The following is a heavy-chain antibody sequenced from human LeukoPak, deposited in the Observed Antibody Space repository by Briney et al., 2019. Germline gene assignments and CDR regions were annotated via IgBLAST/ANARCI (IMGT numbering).Heavy chain of an antibody. V-gene: IGHV4-31*03. CDR3: ARKVVRGVICWFDA. J-gene: IGHJ5*02. Sequence: SETLSLTCTVSGGSISSGGYYWSWIRQHPGKGLEWIGYIYYSGSTYYNSSLKSRVTISVDTSKNQFSLKLSSVTAADTAVYYCARKVVRGVICWFDAWGQGTLVTVSS. CDR1: GGSISSGGYY. D-gene: IGHD3-10*01. CDR2: IYYSGST.